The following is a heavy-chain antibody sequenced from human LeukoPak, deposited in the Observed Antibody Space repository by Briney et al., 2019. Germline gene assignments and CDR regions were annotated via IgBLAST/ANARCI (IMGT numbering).Heavy chain of an antibody. J-gene: IGHJ5*02. CDR1: GGSISSSSYY. V-gene: IGHV4-39*01. CDR2: INYSGST. Sequence: PSETLSLTCTVSGGSISSSSYYWGWIRQPPGKGLEWIASINYSGSTYYYPSLKSRVTMSVDTSKNQSSLNLNSVAAADTAVYYCARSPIAAAGTRWFDPWGQGTLVTVSS. D-gene: IGHD6-13*01. CDR3: ARSPIAAAGTRWFDP.